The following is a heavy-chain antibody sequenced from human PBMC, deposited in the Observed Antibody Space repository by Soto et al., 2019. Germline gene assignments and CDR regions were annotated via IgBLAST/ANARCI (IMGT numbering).Heavy chain of an antibody. D-gene: IGHD5-12*01. Sequence: EVQLVESGGGLVQPGGSLRLSCAASGFTFSSYWMSWVRQAPGKGLEWVANIKQDGSEKYYVDSVKGRFTISRDNAKNSLYLQMNSLRAEDTAVYYCARALGWLQMYYFDYWGQGTLVTVSS. CDR3: ARALGWLQMYYFDY. CDR2: IKQDGSEK. V-gene: IGHV3-7*03. CDR1: GFTFSSYW. J-gene: IGHJ4*02.